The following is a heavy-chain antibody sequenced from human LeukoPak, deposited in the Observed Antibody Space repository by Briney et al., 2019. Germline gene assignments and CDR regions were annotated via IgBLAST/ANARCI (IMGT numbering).Heavy chain of an antibody. V-gene: IGHV3-23*01. D-gene: IGHD3-22*01. CDR2: ISGSGGRT. Sequence: GGSLRLSCAASGFTFSSYAMSWVRQAPGKGLDWVSAISGSGGRTYYADSVKGRFTISRDKSKNTLYLQMHSLRAEDTAVYYCAKSVTYYYDDIATWGQGTLVTVSS. J-gene: IGHJ5*02. CDR3: AKSVTYYYDDIAT. CDR1: GFTFSSYA.